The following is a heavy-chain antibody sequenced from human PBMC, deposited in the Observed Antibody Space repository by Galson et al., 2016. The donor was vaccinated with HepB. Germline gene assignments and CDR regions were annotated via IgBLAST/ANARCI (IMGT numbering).Heavy chain of an antibody. V-gene: IGHV3-53*01. Sequence: SLRLSCAASGFTVSSNYMSWVRQAPGKGLEWVSVINSGGSTYHSDSVKGRFTISRDTSKNTLYLQMNSLRAEDTAVYYCARDREGIEPATSLGLGYYYYYYMDVWGKGTTVTVSS. CDR3: ARDREGIEPATSLGLGYYYYYYMDV. CDR1: GFTVSSNY. D-gene: IGHD6-13*01. CDR2: INSGGST. J-gene: IGHJ6*03.